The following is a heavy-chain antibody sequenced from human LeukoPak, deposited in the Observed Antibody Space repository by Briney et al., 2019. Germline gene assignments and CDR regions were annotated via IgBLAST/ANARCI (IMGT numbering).Heavy chain of an antibody. CDR1: GFTFSNYA. V-gene: IGHV3-30-3*01. CDR3: ARVEAS. CDR2: ISYDGSNK. Sequence: GRSLRLSCAASGFTFSNYAMHWVRQAPGKGLEWVAVISYDGSNKYYADSVKGRFTISRDDSKNTLYLQMNSLRAEDTAVYYCARVEASWGQGTLVTVSS. J-gene: IGHJ4*02.